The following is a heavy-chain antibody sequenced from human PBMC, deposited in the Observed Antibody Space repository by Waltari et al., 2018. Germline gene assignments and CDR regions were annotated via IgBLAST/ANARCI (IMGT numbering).Heavy chain of an antibody. J-gene: IGHJ4*02. Sequence: EVQLVQSGAEVKKPGESLKISCKGSVYSFTSYWTGWVRQMPGKGLGWMGIIYPGDSDTRYSPSFQGQVTISADKSISTAYLQWSSLKASDTAMYYCAGNYYGSGSYLEYWGQGTLVTVSS. V-gene: IGHV5-51*01. CDR3: AGNYYGSGSYLEY. D-gene: IGHD3-10*01. CDR2: IYPGDSDT. CDR1: VYSFTSYW.